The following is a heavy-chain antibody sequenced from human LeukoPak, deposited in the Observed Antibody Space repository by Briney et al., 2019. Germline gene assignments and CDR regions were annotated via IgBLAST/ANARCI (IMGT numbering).Heavy chain of an antibody. J-gene: IGHJ4*02. CDR3: AGYHSSGLAY. D-gene: IGHD6-19*01. Sequence: PSETLSLTCTVSGDSIGTYYWSWMRQPPGKGLEWIGSIYFSGSSYYNPSLKSRVTISVDTSKNQYSLKLSSVAAADTAVYYCAGYHSSGLAYWGQGTLVTVSS. V-gene: IGHV4-59*08. CDR1: GDSIGTYY. CDR2: IYFSGSS.